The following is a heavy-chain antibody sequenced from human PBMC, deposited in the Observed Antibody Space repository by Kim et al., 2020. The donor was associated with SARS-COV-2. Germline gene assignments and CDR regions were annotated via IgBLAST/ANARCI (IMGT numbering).Heavy chain of an antibody. V-gene: IGHV1-46*01. CDR3: ARGYSDGWYGYSDY. D-gene: IGHD6-19*01. J-gene: IGHJ4*02. CDR2: INPSDGST. CDR1: GYTFTNYY. Sequence: ASVKVSCKASGYTFTNYYMHWVRQAPGQGLEWTGIINPSDGSTKYAQKFQGRVTMTRDSSTTTVYMDLSSLRSEDTAVYYCARGYSDGWYGYSDYWGQGTLVTVSS.